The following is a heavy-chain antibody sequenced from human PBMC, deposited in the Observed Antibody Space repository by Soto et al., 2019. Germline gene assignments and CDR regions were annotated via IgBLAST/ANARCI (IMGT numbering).Heavy chain of an antibody. J-gene: IGHJ3*02. Sequence: SETLSLTCAVYGGSFSGYYWSWIRQPPGKGLEWIGDINHSGSTNYNPSLKSRVTISVDTSKNQFSLKLSSVTAEDTAVYYCARAGGDNYYGLKITPRRNAFDIWGQGTMVTVSS. CDR3: ARAGGDNYYGLKITPRRNAFDI. CDR1: GGSFSGYY. CDR2: INHSGST. V-gene: IGHV4-34*01. D-gene: IGHD3-10*01.